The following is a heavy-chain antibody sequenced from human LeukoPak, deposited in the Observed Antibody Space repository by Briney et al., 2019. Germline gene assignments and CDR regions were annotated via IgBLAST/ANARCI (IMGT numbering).Heavy chain of an antibody. CDR2: IYYSGST. J-gene: IGHJ2*01. D-gene: IGHD3-10*01. CDR1: GGSISSSSYY. V-gene: IGHV4-39*07. Sequence: TSSETLSLTCTVSGGSISSSSYYWGWIRQPPGKGLEWIGSIYYSGSTYYNPSLKSRVTISVDTSKNQFSLKLKSVTAADTAVYYCARDRGAAWWYFDLWGRGTLVTVSS. CDR3: ARDRGAAWWYFDL.